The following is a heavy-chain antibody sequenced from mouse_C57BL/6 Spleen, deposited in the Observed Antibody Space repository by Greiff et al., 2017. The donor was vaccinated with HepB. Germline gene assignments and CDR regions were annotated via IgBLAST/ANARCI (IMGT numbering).Heavy chain of an antibody. J-gene: IGHJ1*03. CDR2: IDPSDSET. CDR3: ARGEYCNSHWYFDV. CDR1: GYTFTSYW. Sequence: VQLQQPGAELVRPGSSVKLSCKASGYTFTSYWMHWVKQRPIQGLEWIGNIDPSDSETHYNQKFKDKATLTVDKSSSTAYMQLSSLTSEDSAVYYCARGEYCNSHWYFDVWGTGTTVTVSS. V-gene: IGHV1-52*01. D-gene: IGHD2-10*02.